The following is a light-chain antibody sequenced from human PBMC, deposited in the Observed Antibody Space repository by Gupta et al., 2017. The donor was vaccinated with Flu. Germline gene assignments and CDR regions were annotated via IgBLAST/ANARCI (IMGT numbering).Light chain of an antibody. J-gene: IGKJ2*01. Sequence: GDRVTITCRASQSITRNLNWYQQKPGKAPNLLIYAASFLQSGVPSRFSGSGSGTDFTLTISSLQPEDFATYYCQHAYSTPPTFGQGTEMEIK. CDR2: AAS. CDR1: QSITRN. CDR3: QHAYSTPPT. V-gene: IGKV1-39*01.